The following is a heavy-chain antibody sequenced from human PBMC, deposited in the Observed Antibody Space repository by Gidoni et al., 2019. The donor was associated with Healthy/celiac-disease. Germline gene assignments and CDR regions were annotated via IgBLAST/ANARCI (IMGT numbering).Heavy chain of an antibody. Sequence: QVQLVQSGAEGKKPGSSVKVSCKASGGTFSSYAISWGRQAPGQGLEWMGGIIPIFGPATYAQKFQGRVTITADESTSTAYMELSSLRSEDTAVYYCARDGEGRGDFDYWGQGTLVTVSS. J-gene: IGHJ4*02. CDR3: ARDGEGRGDFDY. V-gene: IGHV1-69*01. D-gene: IGHD3-10*01. CDR1: GGTFSSYA. CDR2: IIPIFGPA.